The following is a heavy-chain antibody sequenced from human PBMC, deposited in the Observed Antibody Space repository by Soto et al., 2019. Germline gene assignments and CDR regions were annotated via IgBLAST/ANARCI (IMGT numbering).Heavy chain of an antibody. CDR3: ARVIMYYYGSGSYYNVGDY. CDR1: GGSVSSGSYY. V-gene: IGHV4-61*01. J-gene: IGHJ4*02. Sequence: QVQLQESGPGLVKPSETLSLTCTVSGGSVSSGSYYWSWIRQPPGKGLEWIGYIYYSGSTNYNPSLKRRVTIPVDTSKNQFSLKLSSVTAADTAVYYCARVIMYYYGSGSYYNVGDYWGQGTLVTVSS. CDR2: IYYSGST. D-gene: IGHD3-10*01.